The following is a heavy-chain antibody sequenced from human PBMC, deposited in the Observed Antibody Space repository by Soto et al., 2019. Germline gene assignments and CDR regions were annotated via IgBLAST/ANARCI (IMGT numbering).Heavy chain of an antibody. CDR3: AKDSAAGILLSYYYYGMDV. J-gene: IGHJ6*02. V-gene: IGHV3-23*01. CDR1: GFTFSNFG. Sequence: GGSLRLSCVASGFTFSNFGMHWVRQAPGKGLEWVSPISGSGSSTYYADSVKGRFTISRDNSKNTLYLQMNSLRAEDTAVYYCAKDSAAGILLSYYYYGMDVWGQGTTVTVSS. CDR2: ISGSGSST. D-gene: IGHD6-13*01.